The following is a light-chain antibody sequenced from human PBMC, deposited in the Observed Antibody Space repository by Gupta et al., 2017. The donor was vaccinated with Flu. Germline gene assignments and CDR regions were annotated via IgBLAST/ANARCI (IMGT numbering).Light chain of an antibody. CDR3: QQSYSSSST. CDR1: QTISSY. V-gene: IGKV1-39*01. Sequence: DIQMTQSPSSLSASVGDRVSITCRASQTISSYLNWYQQKPGKAPSLLIYAASSLQSGVPSRFSGSGSGTDFTLTISSLQPEDFATYFCQQSYSSSSTFGQGTKVEIK. J-gene: IGKJ1*01. CDR2: AAS.